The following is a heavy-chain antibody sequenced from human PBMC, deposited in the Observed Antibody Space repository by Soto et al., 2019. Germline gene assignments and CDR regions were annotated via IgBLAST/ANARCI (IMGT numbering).Heavy chain of an antibody. D-gene: IGHD3-22*01. CDR1: GFTFSSYG. J-gene: IGHJ4*02. Sequence: QVQLVESGGGVVQPGRSLRLSCAASGFTFSSYGMHWVRQAPGKGLEWVAVIWYDGSNKYYADSVKGRFTISRDNSKNTLYLQMNSLRAEDTAVYYCATKGAGSSGFIDYWGQGTLVTVSS. V-gene: IGHV3-33*01. CDR2: IWYDGSNK. CDR3: ATKGAGSSGFIDY.